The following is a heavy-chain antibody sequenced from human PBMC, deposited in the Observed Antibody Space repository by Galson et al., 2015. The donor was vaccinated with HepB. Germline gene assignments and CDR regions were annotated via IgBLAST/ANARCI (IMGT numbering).Heavy chain of an antibody. V-gene: IGHV3-21*01. Sequence: SLRLSCAASGFTFSNYSMNWVRQAPGKGLEWVSSISSSSSYIYYADSVKGRFTISRDNAKNSLYLQMNSLRAEDTAVYYCARDLGYGDYQMDYYFDYWGQGTLVTVSS. CDR2: ISSSSSYI. J-gene: IGHJ4*02. CDR1: GFTFSNYS. D-gene: IGHD4-17*01. CDR3: ARDLGYGDYQMDYYFDY.